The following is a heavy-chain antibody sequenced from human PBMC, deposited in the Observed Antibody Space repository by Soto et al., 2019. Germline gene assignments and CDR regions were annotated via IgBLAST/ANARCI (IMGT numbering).Heavy chain of an antibody. CDR3: AKDRGLWFGEFYAFDI. CDR1: GFTFSSYA. D-gene: IGHD3-10*01. V-gene: IGHV3-23*01. CDR2: ISGSGGST. Sequence: GGSLRLSCAASGFTFSSYAMSWVRQAPGKGLEWVSAISGSGGSTYYADSVKGRFTISRDNSKNTLYLQMNSLRAVDTAVYYCAKDRGLWFGEFYAFDIWGQGTMVTVSS. J-gene: IGHJ3*02.